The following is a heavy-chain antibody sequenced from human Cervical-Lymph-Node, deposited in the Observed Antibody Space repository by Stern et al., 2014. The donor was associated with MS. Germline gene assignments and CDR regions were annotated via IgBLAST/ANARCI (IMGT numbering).Heavy chain of an antibody. CDR2: IYRSGST. V-gene: IGHV4-59*01. Sequence: QLQLQESGPGLVKASETLSLTCTVSRGSIRSYYWSWIRQPPGKGLEWIGYIYRSGSTKYNPSLKSRVTISLDTSKNQFSLKLSSVTAADTAVYYCARGVRGDYDFYYGMDVWGQGTTVTVSS. CDR3: ARGVRGDYDFYYGMDV. D-gene: IGHD2-21*02. CDR1: RGSIRSYY. J-gene: IGHJ6*02.